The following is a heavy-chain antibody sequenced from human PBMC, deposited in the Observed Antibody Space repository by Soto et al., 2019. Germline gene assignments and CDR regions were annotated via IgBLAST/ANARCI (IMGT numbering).Heavy chain of an antibody. J-gene: IGHJ5*02. D-gene: IGHD1-7*01. Sequence: GGFLRLSCAASGFTFSSYWMSWVRQAPGKGLEWVANIKQDGSEKYYVDSVKGRFTISRDNAKNSLYLQMNSLRAEDTAVYYCARARTGTTCWFDPWGQGTLVTVSS. V-gene: IGHV3-7*05. CDR2: IKQDGSEK. CDR1: GFTFSSYW. CDR3: ARARTGTTCWFDP.